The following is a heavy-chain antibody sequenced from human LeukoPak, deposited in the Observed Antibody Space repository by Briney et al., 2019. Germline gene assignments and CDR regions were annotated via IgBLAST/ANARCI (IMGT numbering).Heavy chain of an antibody. CDR3: TRMTTGHDY. D-gene: IGHD4-17*01. Sequence: SETLSLTCAVSGVSFDDYYWSWVRQTPGKGLEWIGEITHSGYTNASPSLKSRVTLSIDTSRKQFSLNLRSVTVADAGIYYCTRMTTGHDYWGQGTLVTVSS. J-gene: IGHJ4*02. CDR2: ITHSGYT. V-gene: IGHV4-34*01. CDR1: GVSFDDYY.